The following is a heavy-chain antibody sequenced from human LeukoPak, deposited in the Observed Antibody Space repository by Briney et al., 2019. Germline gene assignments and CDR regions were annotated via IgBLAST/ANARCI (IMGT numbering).Heavy chain of an antibody. Sequence: GGSLTLSCTASGFSVSTSYMSWVRQAPGKGLEWVSVLYSHGGTVYARSVKGRFTIARDDSTNTLNLQMNNLRAEDTAVYYCARDGKDSSGYYFGDDWGQGTLVTVSS. CDR1: GFSVSTSY. CDR3: ARDGKDSSGYYFGDD. V-gene: IGHV3-66*01. J-gene: IGHJ4*02. D-gene: IGHD3-22*01. CDR2: LYSHGGT.